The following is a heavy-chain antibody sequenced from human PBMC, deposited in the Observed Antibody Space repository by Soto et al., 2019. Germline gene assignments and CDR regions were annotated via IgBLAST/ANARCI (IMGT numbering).Heavy chain of an antibody. Sequence: GASVKVSCKASGYTFTSYAMHWVRQAPGQRLEWMGWINAGNGNTKYSQKFQGRVTITRDTSASTAYMELSSLRSEDTAVYYCARDRGLMVYAISNWFDPWGQGTLVTVSS. J-gene: IGHJ5*02. CDR1: GYTFTSYA. V-gene: IGHV1-3*01. CDR2: INAGNGNT. D-gene: IGHD2-8*01. CDR3: ARDRGLMVYAISNWFDP.